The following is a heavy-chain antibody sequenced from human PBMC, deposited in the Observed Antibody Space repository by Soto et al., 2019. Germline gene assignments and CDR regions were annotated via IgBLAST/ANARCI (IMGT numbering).Heavy chain of an antibody. D-gene: IGHD3-10*01. CDR2: ISGSGGST. CDR3: AKDLVVLWFGEVSPTFDY. Sequence: GGSLRLSCAASGFTFSSYAMSWVRQAPGKGLEWVSAISGSGGSTYYADSVKGRFTISRDNSKNTLYLQMNSLRAEDTAVYYCAKDLVVLWFGEVSPTFDYWGQGTLVTVSS. V-gene: IGHV3-23*01. CDR1: GFTFSSYA. J-gene: IGHJ4*02.